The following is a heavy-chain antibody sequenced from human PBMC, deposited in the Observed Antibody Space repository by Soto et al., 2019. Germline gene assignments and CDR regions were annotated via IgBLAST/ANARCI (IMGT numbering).Heavy chain of an antibody. D-gene: IGHD3-9*01. CDR3: ARDFERSAIGP. J-gene: IGHJ5*02. CDR1: GTSITGADSY. CDR2: IAYSGDT. V-gene: IGHV4-30-4*01. Sequence: PAETLSLTFTVSGTSITGADSYGFAIRKPPGKGLEWIGYIAYSGDTYYNPSLRSRVTISADRSENKFSLTLESATAADTAVYFCARDFERSAIGPWGQGTSVTVSS.